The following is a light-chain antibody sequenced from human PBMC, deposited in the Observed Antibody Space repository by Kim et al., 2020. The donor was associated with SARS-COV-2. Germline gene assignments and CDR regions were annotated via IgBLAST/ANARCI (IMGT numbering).Light chain of an antibody. CDR3: QQYYSTPPS. CDR2: WAS. Sequence: RATINSKSSQTVLYNSNNKNYLAWYQQKPGQAPKLLIYWASIRESGVSDRFSGSGSETDFTLTIGSLQAEDVAVYYCQQYYSTPPSFGQGTKLEI. V-gene: IGKV4-1*01. CDR1: QTVLYNSNNKNY. J-gene: IGKJ2*03.